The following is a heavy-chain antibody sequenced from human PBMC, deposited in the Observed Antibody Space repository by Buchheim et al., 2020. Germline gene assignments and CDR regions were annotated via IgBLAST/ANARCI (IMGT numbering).Heavy chain of an antibody. Sequence: EVQLVESGGGLVQPGGSLRLSCAASGFTFSSYSMHWVRQAPGHGRAWVSYISRISSSIYYTDSVKGRFTISRDNAKNSLYLQMNSLRAEDTAVYYCARVQGRGVAAAGTVDYWGQGTL. V-gene: IGHV3-48*04. CDR2: ISRISSSI. CDR3: ARVQGRGVAAAGTVDY. CDR1: GFTFSSYS. D-gene: IGHD6-13*01. J-gene: IGHJ4*02.